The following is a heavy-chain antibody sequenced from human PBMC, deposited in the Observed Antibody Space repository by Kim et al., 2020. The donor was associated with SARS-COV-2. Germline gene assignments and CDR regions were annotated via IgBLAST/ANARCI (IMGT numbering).Heavy chain of an antibody. Sequence: DDAASVKGRFTISRDDSKYSLYLQMNSLKTEDTAVYYCARAEDSGSLFDYWGQGTLVTVSS. CDR3: ARAEDSGSLFDY. D-gene: IGHD1-26*01. J-gene: IGHJ4*02. V-gene: IGHV3-72*01.